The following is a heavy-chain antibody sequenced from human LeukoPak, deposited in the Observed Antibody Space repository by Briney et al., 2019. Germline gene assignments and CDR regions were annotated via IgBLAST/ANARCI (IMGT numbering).Heavy chain of an antibody. CDR2: ISSSSSYI. CDR1: GFPFSSVG. Sequence: GGSLRLSCVASGFPFSSVGMNWVRQAPGKGLEWVSSISSSSSYIYYADSVKGRFTISRDNAKNSLYLQMNSLRAEDTAVYYCARVGHYDYVWGSYRYPDYWGQGTLVTVSS. V-gene: IGHV3-21*01. D-gene: IGHD3-16*02. CDR3: ARVGHYDYVWGSYRYPDY. J-gene: IGHJ4*02.